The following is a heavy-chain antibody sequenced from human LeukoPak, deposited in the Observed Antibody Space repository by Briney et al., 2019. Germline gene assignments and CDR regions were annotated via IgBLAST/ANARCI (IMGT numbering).Heavy chain of an antibody. J-gene: IGHJ4*02. CDR2: INPNDGGT. D-gene: IGHD6-19*01. CDR1: GYTFTSCY. CDR3: ARDLGSGWYYFDS. Sequence: ASVNVSCKASGYTFTSCYVHWVRLAPGQGLEWMGLINPNDGGTSYAQKFQGRVTMTRDMSTSTVYMEVSSLRSEDTAVYYCARDLGSGWYYFDSWGQGTLVIVS. V-gene: IGHV1-46*01.